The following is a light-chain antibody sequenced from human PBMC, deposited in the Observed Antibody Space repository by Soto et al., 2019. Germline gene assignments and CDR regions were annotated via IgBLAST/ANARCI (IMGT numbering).Light chain of an antibody. Sequence: QSVMTQPPSVSAAPGQKVTISCSGSRSNIGGNSVSWYQQLPGTAPKLLIYDDNKRPSGIPDRFSGSKSGTSATLGITGFLTGDEEDYYCGSWDSSLGAYVVGTGTKLTVL. V-gene: IGLV1-51*01. CDR1: RSNIGGNS. CDR3: GSWDSSLGAYV. CDR2: DDN. J-gene: IGLJ1*01.